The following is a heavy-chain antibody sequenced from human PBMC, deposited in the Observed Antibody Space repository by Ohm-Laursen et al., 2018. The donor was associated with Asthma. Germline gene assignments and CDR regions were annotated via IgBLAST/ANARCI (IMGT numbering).Heavy chain of an antibody. CDR2: INPNSDGT. V-gene: IGHV1-2*06. Sequence: ASVKVSCKASGYTFTNYDIHWVRQAPGQGLEWMGRINPNSDGTNYAQKFQGRITMTRDTSITTTYMELTRLTSDDTAVYYCARDGGNWNYFDYWGQGTLVTVSS. D-gene: IGHD1-20*01. CDR3: ARDGGNWNYFDY. J-gene: IGHJ4*02. CDR1: GYTFTNYD.